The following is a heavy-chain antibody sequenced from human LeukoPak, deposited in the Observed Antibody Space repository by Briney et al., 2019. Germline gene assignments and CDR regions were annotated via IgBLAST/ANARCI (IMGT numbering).Heavy chain of an antibody. J-gene: IGHJ4*02. V-gene: IGHV4-59*01. Sequence: SETLSLTCTVSGGSISNYYWSWIRQPPGKGLEWIGYISYSGSTISNPSLKSRVTISVDTSKNQFSLKLSSVTAADTAVYYCARLRFASGSYSLGYWGQGTLVTVSS. CDR2: ISYSGST. CDR1: GGSISNYY. D-gene: IGHD3-10*01. CDR3: ARLRFASGSYSLGY.